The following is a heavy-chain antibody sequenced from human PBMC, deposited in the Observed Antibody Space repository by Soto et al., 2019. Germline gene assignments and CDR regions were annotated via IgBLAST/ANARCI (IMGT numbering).Heavy chain of an antibody. CDR2: ISSGGHGI. CDR3: ARVVPSQYDNNWYYGMDV. Sequence: QLQLVESGGGLVKPGGSLRLSCAASGFTFSDYYMSWIRQAPGKGLEWLSSISSGGHGIYYADSLKGQFTISRDNAKDSLYLQVNSLRAEDTAIYYCARVVPSQYDNNWYYGMDVWGQGTTVTVS. J-gene: IGHJ6*02. V-gene: IGHV3-11*01. D-gene: IGHD1-1*01. CDR1: GFTFSDYY.